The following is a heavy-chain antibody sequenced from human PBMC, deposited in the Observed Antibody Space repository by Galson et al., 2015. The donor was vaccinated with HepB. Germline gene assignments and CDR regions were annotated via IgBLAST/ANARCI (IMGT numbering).Heavy chain of an antibody. V-gene: IGHV5-10-1*01. CDR3: ARLSWYYDILTGYYKSTQGPDYYYGMDV. J-gene: IGHJ6*02. D-gene: IGHD3-9*01. Sequence: QSGAEVKKPGESLRISCKGSGYSFTSYWISWVRQMPGKGLEWMGRIDPSDSYTNYSPSFQGHVTISADKSISTAYLQWSSLKASDTAMYYCARLSWYYDILTGYYKSTQGPDYYYGMDVWGQGTTVTVSS. CDR2: IDPSDSYT. CDR1: GYSFTSYW.